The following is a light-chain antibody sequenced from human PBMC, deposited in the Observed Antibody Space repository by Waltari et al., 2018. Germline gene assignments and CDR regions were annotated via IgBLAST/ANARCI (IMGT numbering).Light chain of an antibody. CDR1: QIISNW. V-gene: IGKV1-5*03. CDR3: QQYNSYSLLS. Sequence: DIQMTQSPSTLSASVGDRFTITCRASQIISNWLAWYQQKPGKAPKLLIYKASTLESGVPSRFSGSGSGTEFTLTISSLQPDDFATYYCQQYNSYSLLSFGGGTKVEIK. J-gene: IGKJ4*01. CDR2: KAS.